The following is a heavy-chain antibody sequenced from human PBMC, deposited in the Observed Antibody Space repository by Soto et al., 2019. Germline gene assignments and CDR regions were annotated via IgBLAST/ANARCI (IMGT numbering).Heavy chain of an antibody. CDR2: IIPIFGTA. CDR1: GGTFSSYA. CDR3: ARDRLKMDTTSSGMDV. V-gene: IGHV1-69*01. D-gene: IGHD5-18*01. Sequence: QVQLVQSGAEVKKPGSSVKVSCKASGGTFSSYAISWVRQAPGQGLEWMGGIIPIFGTANYAQKFQGRVTITADESRSTAYMELSSLRSEGTAVYYCARDRLKMDTTSSGMDVWGQGTTVTVSS. J-gene: IGHJ6*02.